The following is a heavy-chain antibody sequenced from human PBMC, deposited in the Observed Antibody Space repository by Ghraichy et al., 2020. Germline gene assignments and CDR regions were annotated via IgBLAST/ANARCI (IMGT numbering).Heavy chain of an antibody. Sequence: SETLSLTCAVSGASITSGPHYWSWIRQHPGQGLEWIGFISYSGSVYYNPSLKSRLSISLDTSENQFSLKLTSVTAADTAVYYCATATLTYDFGSGSYYFDQLGQGTLVTVSS. CDR1: GASITSGPHY. CDR2: ISYSGSV. V-gene: IGHV4-31*11. J-gene: IGHJ4*02. CDR3: ATATLTYDFGSGSYYFDQ. D-gene: IGHD3-10*01.